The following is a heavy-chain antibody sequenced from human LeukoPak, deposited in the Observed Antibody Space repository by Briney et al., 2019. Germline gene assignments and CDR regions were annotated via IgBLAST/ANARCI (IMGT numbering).Heavy chain of an antibody. Sequence: SGGSLRLSCEASGFIFNTYWIHWVRQAPGKGLVWVSRVNEDGSETNYADSVKGRLTISRDNVKNKVYLEMNSLRAEDTAVYYCARAKPADFDLWGRGTLLTVSS. J-gene: IGHJ2*01. CDR1: GFIFNTYW. CDR3: ARAKPADFDL. CDR2: VNEDGSET. V-gene: IGHV3-74*01.